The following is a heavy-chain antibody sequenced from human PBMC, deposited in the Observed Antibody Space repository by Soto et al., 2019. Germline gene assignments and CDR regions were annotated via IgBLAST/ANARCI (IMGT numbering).Heavy chain of an antibody. V-gene: IGHV1-2*02. J-gene: IGHJ3*02. CDR2: INPATGAA. D-gene: IGHD3-3*01. CDR1: GYPVTAYY. Sequence: QLHLVQSGAVVKKPGASVTVSCSASGYPVTAYYMHWVRQAPGRGLEWMGGINPATGAAKYTQTFQGRVTLTRDPSTSTVLTELGGLTSEDTAGFYCARGGGVGVAGSAAFDMWGQGTLVTVSS. CDR3: ARGGGVGVAGSAAFDM.